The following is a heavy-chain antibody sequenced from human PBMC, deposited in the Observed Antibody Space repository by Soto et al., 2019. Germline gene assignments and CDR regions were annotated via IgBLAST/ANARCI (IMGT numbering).Heavy chain of an antibody. CDR2: IIPIFGTA. CDR1: GGTFSSYA. D-gene: IGHD3-10*01. CDR3: ARAPGVTMVRGVIRTVDWFDP. V-gene: IGHV1-69*13. Sequence: SVKVSCKASGGTFSSYAISWVRQAPGQGLEWMGGIIPIFGTANYAQKFQGRVTITADESTSTAYMELSGLRSEDTAVYYCARAPGVTMVRGVIRTVDWFDPWGQGTLVTVSS. J-gene: IGHJ5*02.